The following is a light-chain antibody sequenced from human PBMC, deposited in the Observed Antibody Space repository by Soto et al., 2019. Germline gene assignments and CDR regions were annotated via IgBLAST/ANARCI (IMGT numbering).Light chain of an antibody. CDR3: QQRSNWPSIT. Sequence: EIVLTQSPGTLSLSPGERATLSCRAIQSVSSSYLAWYQQKPGQAPRLLIYGASNRATGIPARFSGSGSGTDFPLTISSLEPEDFAVYYCQQRSNWPSITIGQGTRLEIK. J-gene: IGKJ5*01. V-gene: IGKV3D-20*02. CDR1: QSVSSSY. CDR2: GAS.